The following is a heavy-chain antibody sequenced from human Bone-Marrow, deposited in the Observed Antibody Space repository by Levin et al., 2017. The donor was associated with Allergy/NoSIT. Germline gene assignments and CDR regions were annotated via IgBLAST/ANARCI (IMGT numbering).Heavy chain of an antibody. Sequence: GEFLKISCAASGFIFRNYAMNWVRQAPGKGLEWVSQISGSGGNTHYADSVKGRFTISRDNSKNTLYLQMNSLRVEDTAVYYCAGYDTSAYHSPFDYWGQGTLVTVSS. J-gene: IGHJ4*02. CDR1: GFIFRNYA. CDR3: AGYDTSAYHSPFDY. V-gene: IGHV3-23*01. CDR2: ISGSGGNT. D-gene: IGHD3-22*01.